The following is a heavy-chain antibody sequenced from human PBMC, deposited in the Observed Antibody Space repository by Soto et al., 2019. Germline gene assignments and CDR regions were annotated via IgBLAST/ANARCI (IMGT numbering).Heavy chain of an antibody. D-gene: IGHD3-3*01. Sequence: GGSLRLSCAASGFTFSSYAMSWVRQAPGKGLEWVSAISGSGGSTYYADSVKGRFTISRDNSKNTLYLQMNSLRAEDTAVYYCAKDPVYDFWSGYHTYFDYWGLGTLVTVSS. V-gene: IGHV3-23*01. J-gene: IGHJ4*02. CDR2: ISGSGGST. CDR1: GFTFSSYA. CDR3: AKDPVYDFWSGYHTYFDY.